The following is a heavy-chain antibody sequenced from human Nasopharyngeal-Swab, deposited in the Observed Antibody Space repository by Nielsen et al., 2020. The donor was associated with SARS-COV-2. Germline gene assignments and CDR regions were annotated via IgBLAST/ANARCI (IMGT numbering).Heavy chain of an antibody. D-gene: IGHD2-2*01. J-gene: IGHJ3*02. V-gene: IGHV1-18*01. Sequence: ASVKVSCKASGYIFTSYGISWVRQAPGQGLEWMGWISAYNGNTNYAQKLQGRVTMTTDTSTSTAYMELRSLRSDDTAVYYCASNPLYCSSTSCYHDAFDIWGQGTMVTVSS. CDR2: ISAYNGNT. CDR3: ASNPLYCSSTSCYHDAFDI. CDR1: GYIFTSYG.